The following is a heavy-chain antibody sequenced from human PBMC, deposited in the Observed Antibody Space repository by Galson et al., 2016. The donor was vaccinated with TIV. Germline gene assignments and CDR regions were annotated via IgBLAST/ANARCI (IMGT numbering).Heavy chain of an antibody. Sequence: LSLTCTVSGVSISRSSYYWGWLRQPPGKGLEWIGSIYYSGSTNYNPSLTSRVTISLDTSKNQFSLKLSSVTAADTAVYYCAGDMGITMSNDPFNIWGQGTKVTFSS. D-gene: IGHD3-22*01. J-gene: IGHJ3*02. CDR1: GVSISRSSYY. V-gene: IGHV4-39*07. CDR3: AGDMGITMSNDPFNI. CDR2: IYYSGST.